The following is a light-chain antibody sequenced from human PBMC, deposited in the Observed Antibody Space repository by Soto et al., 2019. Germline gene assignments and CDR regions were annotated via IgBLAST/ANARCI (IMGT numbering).Light chain of an antibody. V-gene: IGKV1-5*03. CDR3: QHYNSYSET. CDR1: QPISSW. J-gene: IGKJ1*01. CDR2: KAS. Sequence: DIQMTQSPSTLSGSVGDRVTITCRASQPISSWLAWYQQKPGKAPKLLIYKASTLKSVVPSRFSGSGSWTEFTLTISSLQPDDFATYYCQHYNSYSETVGQGTKVDIK.